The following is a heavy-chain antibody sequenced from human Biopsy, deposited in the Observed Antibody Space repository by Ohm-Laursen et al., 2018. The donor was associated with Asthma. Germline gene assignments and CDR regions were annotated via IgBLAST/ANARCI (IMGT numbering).Heavy chain of an antibody. J-gene: IGHJ6*02. Sequence: SDTLSLTCSLSSGSGGYMRSGNYYWGWICQPPGKGLEWIGSIYYSGTTYYNPSLESRVTVSADTSKIQFSLKLTSVTAADTAVYYCVRGSSSWHHGPFHYYYGLDVWGQGTTATVSS. V-gene: IGHV4-39*01. CDR1: SGSGGYMRSGNYY. CDR3: VRGSSSWHHGPFHYYYGLDV. D-gene: IGHD6-13*01. CDR2: IYYSGTT.